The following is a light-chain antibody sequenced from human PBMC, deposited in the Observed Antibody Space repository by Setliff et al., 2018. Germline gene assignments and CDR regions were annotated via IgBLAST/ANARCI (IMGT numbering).Light chain of an antibody. V-gene: IGLV2-23*02. CDR3: CSYAGGSAFA. J-gene: IGLJ1*01. Sequence: QSVLTQPASVSGSPGQSITISCTGTSRDVGYYNLVSWYQQHPGKAPKVILYDFKTRPSGVSDRFSGSKSGNTASLTISGLQAEDEADYYCCSYAGGSAFAFGTGTKGTV. CDR1: SRDVGYYNL. CDR2: DFK.